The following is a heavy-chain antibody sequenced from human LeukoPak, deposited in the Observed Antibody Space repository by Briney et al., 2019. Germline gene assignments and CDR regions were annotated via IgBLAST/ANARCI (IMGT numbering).Heavy chain of an antibody. V-gene: IGHV4-30-4*08. CDR3: ARVIDVAAAGYFDS. Sequence: PSETLSLTCTVSGGSISSGAYHWSWIRQHPGKGLEWIGYIYYSGSTYHNPSLKSRVTISVDASKNQFSLKLSSVTAADTALYYCARVIDVAAAGYFDSWGQGTQVTLSS. CDR2: IYYSGST. CDR1: GGSISSGAYH. J-gene: IGHJ4*02. D-gene: IGHD6-13*01.